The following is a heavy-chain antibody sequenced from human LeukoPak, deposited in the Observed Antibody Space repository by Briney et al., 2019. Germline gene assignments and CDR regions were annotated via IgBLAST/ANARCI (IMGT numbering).Heavy chain of an antibody. D-gene: IGHD6-6*01. CDR1: GGSFSGYY. V-gene: IGHV4-34*01. J-gene: IGHJ5*02. CDR2: INHSGST. Sequence: PSQTLSLTCAVYGGSFSGYYWSWTRHPPRKGREWIGEINHSGSTNFNTSLKGQVTISVEQPKNQFSLSLSPGTLGATAVYYCARGERYAARRRGYNWFYPWGQRNLVTVSS. CDR3: ARGERYAARRRGYNWFYP.